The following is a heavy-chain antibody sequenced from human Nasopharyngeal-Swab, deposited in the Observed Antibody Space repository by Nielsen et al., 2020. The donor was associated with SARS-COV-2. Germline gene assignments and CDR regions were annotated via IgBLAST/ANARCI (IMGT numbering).Heavy chain of an antibody. J-gene: IGHJ6*02. CDR1: GFTFSSYS. D-gene: IGHD6-13*01. Sequence: GGSLRLSCAASGFTFSSYSMNWVRQAPGKGLEWVSSISSSSSYIYYADSVKGRFTISRDNAKNSLYLQMNSLRAEDTAVYYCAELSSSWFPTYYYYYGIDVWGQGTTVTVSS. V-gene: IGHV3-21*01. CDR2: ISSSSSYI. CDR3: AELSSSWFPTYYYYYGIDV.